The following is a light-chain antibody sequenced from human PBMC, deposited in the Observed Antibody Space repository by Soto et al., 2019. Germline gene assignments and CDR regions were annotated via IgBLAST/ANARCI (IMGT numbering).Light chain of an antibody. CDR2: DAS. V-gene: IGKV3D-20*02. CDR1: QSVSSNS. Sequence: EIVVTQSPGTLSLSPGERATLSCRSSQSVSSNSLAWYQQKPGQAPRLLIYDASNRATGIPARFSGSGSGTDFTLTISSLEPEDFAVYYCQQRSNWPAFGQGTRLEI. CDR3: QQRSNWPA. J-gene: IGKJ5*01.